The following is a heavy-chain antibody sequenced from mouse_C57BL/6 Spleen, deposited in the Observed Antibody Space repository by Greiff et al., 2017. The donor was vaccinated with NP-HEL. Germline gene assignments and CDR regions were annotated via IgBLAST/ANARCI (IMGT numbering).Heavy chain of an antibody. CDR1: GYAFTNYL. Sequence: QVQLQQSGAELVRPGTSVKVSCKASGYAFTNYLIEWVKQRPGQGLEWIGVINPGSGGTNYNEKFKGKATLTADKSSSTAYMQLSSLTSEDSAVYFCARRGYGRGNWYFDVWGTGTTVTVSS. CDR3: ARRGYGRGNWYFDV. J-gene: IGHJ1*03. CDR2: INPGSGGT. D-gene: IGHD1-1*01. V-gene: IGHV1-54*01.